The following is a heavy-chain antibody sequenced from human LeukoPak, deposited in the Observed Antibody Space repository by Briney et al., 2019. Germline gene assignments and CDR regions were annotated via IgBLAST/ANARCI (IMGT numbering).Heavy chain of an antibody. CDR3: ASDYGDYVWFDP. Sequence: SETLSLTCAVYGGSFSGYYWSWIRQPPGKGLEWIGEINHSGSTNYNPSLKSRVTISVDTSKNQFSLKLSSVTAVDTAVYYCASDYGDYVWFDPWGQGTLATVSS. D-gene: IGHD4-17*01. V-gene: IGHV4-34*01. CDR2: INHSGST. CDR1: GGSFSGYY. J-gene: IGHJ5*02.